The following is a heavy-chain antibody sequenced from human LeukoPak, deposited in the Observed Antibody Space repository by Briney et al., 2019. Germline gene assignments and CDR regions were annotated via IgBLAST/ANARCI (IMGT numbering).Heavy chain of an antibody. CDR3: ARIAVAEYYFDY. V-gene: IGHV4-34*01. Sequence: PSETLSLTCAVYGGSFSGYYWSWIRQPPGKGLEWIGEINHSGSTNYNPSLKSRVTISVDKSKNQFSLKLSSVTAADTAVYYCARIAVAEYYFDYWGQGTLVTVSS. CDR2: INHSGST. J-gene: IGHJ4*02. CDR1: GGSFSGYY. D-gene: IGHD6-19*01.